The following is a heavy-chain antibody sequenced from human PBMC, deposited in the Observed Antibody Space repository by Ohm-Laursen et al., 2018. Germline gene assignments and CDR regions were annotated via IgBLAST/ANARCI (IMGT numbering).Heavy chain of an antibody. Sequence: RSLRLSCAASGFTFDDYAMHWVRQAPGKGLQWVSGISWNSVGIDYADSVKGRFTISRDNSKNTLYLQMNSLRAEDTAVYYCATVGATDAFDIWGQGAMVTVSS. J-gene: IGHJ3*02. D-gene: IGHD1-26*01. V-gene: IGHV3-9*01. CDR3: ATVGATDAFDI. CDR2: ISWNSVGI. CDR1: GFTFDDYA.